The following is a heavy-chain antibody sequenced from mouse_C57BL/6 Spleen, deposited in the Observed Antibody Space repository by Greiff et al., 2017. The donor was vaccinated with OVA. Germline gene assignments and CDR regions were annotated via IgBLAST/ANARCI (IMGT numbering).Heavy chain of an antibody. J-gene: IGHJ4*01. CDR2: ISSGGSYP. CDR1: GFTFSSYG. CDR3: ASLCGSTLAMDY. D-gene: IGHD1-1*01. Sequence: EVKVVESGGDLVKPGGSLKLSCAASGFTFSSYGMSWVRQPPDKRLAWVATISSGGSYPSYPSSVKGRFTISRDNAKNTLYLQMSSLKSEDTAMDYCASLCGSTLAMDYWGQGTSVTVSS. V-gene: IGHV5-6*01.